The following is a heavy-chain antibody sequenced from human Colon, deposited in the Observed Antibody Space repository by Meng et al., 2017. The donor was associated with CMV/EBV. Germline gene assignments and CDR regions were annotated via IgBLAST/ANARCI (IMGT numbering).Heavy chain of an antibody. D-gene: IGHD6-13*01. V-gene: IGHV5-51*01. CDR3: ARLVASAGRWDYFDY. J-gene: IGHJ4*02. CDR1: GYSFTSFW. CDR2: IYPGNSDT. Sequence: GESLKISCKSSGYSFTSFWIGWVRQMPGKGLEWMGIIYPGNSDTRYSPSLQGQVTISADKSISIVYLQWSSLKASDTAMYYCARLVASAGRWDYFDYWGQGTLVTVSS.